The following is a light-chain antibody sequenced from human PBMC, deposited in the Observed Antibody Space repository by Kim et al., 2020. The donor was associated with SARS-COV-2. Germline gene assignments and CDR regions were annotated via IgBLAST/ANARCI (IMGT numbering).Light chain of an antibody. CDR2: DAA. Sequence: PGEETGRACKCEEKDGSKVAGDVQKRGQSPSHLIYDAATRASGISGRFLGSGSGTNFTPIISSLQSGDFALYYCQQYHSWPPITFGQGTRLEIK. V-gene: IGKV3-15*01. CDR1: EKDGSK. CDR3: QQYHSWPPIT. J-gene: IGKJ5*01.